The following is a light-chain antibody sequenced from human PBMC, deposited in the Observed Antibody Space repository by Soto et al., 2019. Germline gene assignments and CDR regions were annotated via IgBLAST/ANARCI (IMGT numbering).Light chain of an antibody. Sequence: EIVLTQSPGTLSLSPGERATLSCRASQSVSRSYLAWYQQKPGQAPRLLIYAASSRATGIPDRFSGSGSGTDFMLTISRLEAEDCAEYYCQQYGNLPWTFGQGTKVEIK. J-gene: IGKJ1*01. CDR2: AAS. CDR1: QSVSRSY. CDR3: QQYGNLPWT. V-gene: IGKV3-20*01.